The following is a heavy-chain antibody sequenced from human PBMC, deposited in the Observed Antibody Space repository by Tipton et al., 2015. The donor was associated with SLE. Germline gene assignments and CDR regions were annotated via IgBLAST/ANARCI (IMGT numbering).Heavy chain of an antibody. V-gene: IGHV4-59*12. Sequence: TLSLTCTVSGGSISSYYWSWIRQLPGKGLEWIGYIYYSGSTNYNPSLKSRVTISVDTSKNQFSLKLSSVTAADTAVYYCAREATVTHFDYWGQGTLVTVSS. CDR1: GGSISSYY. CDR2: IYYSGST. J-gene: IGHJ4*02. D-gene: IGHD4-11*01. CDR3: AREATVTHFDY.